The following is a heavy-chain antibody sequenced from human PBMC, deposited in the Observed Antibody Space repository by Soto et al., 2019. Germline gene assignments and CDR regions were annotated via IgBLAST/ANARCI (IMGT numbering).Heavy chain of an antibody. D-gene: IGHD2-15*01. V-gene: IGHV3-23*01. CDR1: GFTFSSYA. CDR2: ISGSGGST. Sequence: ESGGGLVQPGGSLRLSCAASGFTFSSYAMSWVRQAPGKGLEWVSAISGSGGSTYYADSVKGRFTISRDNSKNTLYLQMNSLRAEDTAVYYCAKDDCSGGSCPPWFDPWGQGTLVTVSS. J-gene: IGHJ5*02. CDR3: AKDDCSGGSCPPWFDP.